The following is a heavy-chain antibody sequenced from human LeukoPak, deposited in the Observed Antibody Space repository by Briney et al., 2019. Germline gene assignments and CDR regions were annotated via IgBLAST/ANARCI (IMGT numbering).Heavy chain of an antibody. J-gene: IGHJ4*02. CDR3: ARGRFDILTGKRNGYFDY. CDR2: ISAYNGNT. Sequence: ASVKVSCKASGYTFTSYGISWVRQAPGQGLEWMGWISAYNGNTNYAQKLQGRVTMTTDTSTSTAYMELRSLRSDDTAVYYCARGRFDILTGKRNGYFDYWGQGTLVTVSS. V-gene: IGHV1-18*01. D-gene: IGHD3-9*01. CDR1: GYTFTSYG.